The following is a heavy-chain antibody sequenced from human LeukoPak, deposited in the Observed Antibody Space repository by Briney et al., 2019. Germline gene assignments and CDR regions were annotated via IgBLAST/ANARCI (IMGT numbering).Heavy chain of an antibody. CDR2: INHSGST. V-gene: IGHV4-34*01. D-gene: IGHD1-26*01. CDR3: ARVENSGSSSGRAFDI. CDR1: GGSFSGYY. Sequence: SSETLSLTCAVYGGSFSGYYWSWIRQPPGKGLEWIGEINHSGSTNYNPSLKSRVTISVDTSKNQFSLKLSSVTAADTAVYYCARVENSGSSSGRAFDIWGQGTMVTVSS. J-gene: IGHJ3*02.